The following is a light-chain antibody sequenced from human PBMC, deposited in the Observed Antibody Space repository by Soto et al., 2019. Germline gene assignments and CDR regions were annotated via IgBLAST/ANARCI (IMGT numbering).Light chain of an antibody. CDR3: QQYGSSCT. V-gene: IGKV3-20*01. Sequence: EIVLTQSPGTLSLSPGERATLSCRASQSVSSSYLAWYQQKPGQAPRLLIYGASSRATGVPDRFSGSGSGTDFTLTISRLEPEDFAVYYCQQYGSSCTFGHGTKVDIK. J-gene: IGKJ3*01. CDR1: QSVSSSY. CDR2: GAS.